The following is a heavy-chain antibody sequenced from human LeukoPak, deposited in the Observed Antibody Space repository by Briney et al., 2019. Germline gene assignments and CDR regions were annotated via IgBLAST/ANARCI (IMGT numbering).Heavy chain of an antibody. D-gene: IGHD1-26*01. Sequence: GGSLRLSCGASGLTLSNSAKYWVRQAPGKGLECVSGISSSGGGTYYADSVKGRFTISRDNAKNSLYLQMNSLRAEDTAVYYCALVGPQEYFQHWGQGTLVTVSS. V-gene: IGHV3-23*01. CDR2: ISSSGGGT. CDR3: ALVGPQEYFQH. J-gene: IGHJ1*01. CDR1: GLTLSNSA.